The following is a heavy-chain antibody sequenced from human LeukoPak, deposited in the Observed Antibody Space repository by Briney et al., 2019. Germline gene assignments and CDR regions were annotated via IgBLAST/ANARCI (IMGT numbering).Heavy chain of an antibody. D-gene: IGHD3-16*01. V-gene: IGHV3-48*03. CDR3: ARVRGEGAHIDD. CDR2: ISSSSSTI. CDR1: GFTFSSYE. Sequence: GGSLRLSCAASGFTFSSYEMNWVRQAPGKGLEWVSYISSSSSTIYYADSVKGRFTISRDNAKNSLYLQMNRLRAEDTAFYHCARVRGEGAHIDDGGQGTLVTVSS. J-gene: IGHJ4*02.